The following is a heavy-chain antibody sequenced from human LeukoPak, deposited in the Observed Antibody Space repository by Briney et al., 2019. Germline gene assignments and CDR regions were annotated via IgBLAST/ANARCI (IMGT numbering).Heavy chain of an antibody. Sequence: PSETLSLTCTVSGGSISSYFWSWIRQPPGKGLEWIGYIYYSGSTNYNPSLKSRLTISVDTSKNQFSLKLTSVTAADTAVYYCARSTRDGYNPHFDCWGQGTLVTVSS. D-gene: IGHD5-24*01. J-gene: IGHJ4*02. V-gene: IGHV4-59*08. CDR3: ARSTRDGYNPHFDC. CDR1: GGSISSYF. CDR2: IYYSGST.